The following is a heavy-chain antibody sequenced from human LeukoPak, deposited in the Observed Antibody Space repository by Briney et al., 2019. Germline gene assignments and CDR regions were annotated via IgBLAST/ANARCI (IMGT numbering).Heavy chain of an antibody. J-gene: IGHJ4*02. Sequence: QPGGSLRLSCAASGFTFPNYAMSWVRQAPGRGLEWVSVISDSGGSTYYADSVKGRFTISRDNSKNTLYLQMNSLRAEDTAVYYCARVSTAVSLAIDSWGQGTLVTVST. CDR2: ISDSGGST. V-gene: IGHV3-23*01. CDR1: GFTFPNYA. D-gene: IGHD6-13*01. CDR3: ARVSTAVSLAIDS.